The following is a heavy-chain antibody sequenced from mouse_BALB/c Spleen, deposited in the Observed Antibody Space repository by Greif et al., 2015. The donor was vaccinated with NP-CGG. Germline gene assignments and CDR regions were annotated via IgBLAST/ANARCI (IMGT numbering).Heavy chain of an antibody. CDR1: GFAFSSYD. D-gene: IGHD1-1*01. V-gene: IGHV5-9*02. CDR2: ISSGGSYT. Sequence: EVKLMESGGGLVKPGGSLKLSCAASGFAFSSYDMSWVRQTPEKRLEWVATISSGGSYTYYPDSVKGRFTISRGNARNTLYLQMSSLRSEDTALYYCARGITTGGDYWGQGTTLTVSS. CDR3: ARGITTGGDY. J-gene: IGHJ2*01.